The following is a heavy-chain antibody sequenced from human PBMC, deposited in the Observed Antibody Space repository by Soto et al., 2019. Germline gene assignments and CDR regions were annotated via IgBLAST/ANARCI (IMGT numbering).Heavy chain of an antibody. CDR3: ATPRFYTGPVFGGFDY. Sequence: PGGSLRLSCAASGMSTSTFSMSWVRRAPGKGLEWVANIEPDGIKTSYLDTVKGRFTISRDHAKNSLFLQMHSLRVEDSAVYYSATPRFYTGPVFGGFDYWGQGSLVTVSS. J-gene: IGHJ4*02. D-gene: IGHD3-10*01. CDR1: GMSTSTFS. CDR2: IEPDGIKT. V-gene: IGHV3-7*01.